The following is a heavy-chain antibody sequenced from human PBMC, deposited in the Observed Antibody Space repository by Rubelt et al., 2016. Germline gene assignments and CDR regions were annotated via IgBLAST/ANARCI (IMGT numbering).Heavy chain of an antibody. V-gene: IGHV3-21*01. J-gene: IGHJ3*02. CDR1: GFTFSSYN. CDR3: ARVSTFYYDSSGTNAFDI. CDR2: ISSSSNYI. D-gene: IGHD3-22*01. Sequence: VQLVESGGGVVQPGRSLRLSCAASGFTFSSYNINWVRQAPGKGLEWVSSISSSSNYIYYADSVKGRLTISRDNAKNSLYLQMNSLRAEDTAVYYCARVSTFYYDSSGTNAFDIWGQGTMVTVSS.